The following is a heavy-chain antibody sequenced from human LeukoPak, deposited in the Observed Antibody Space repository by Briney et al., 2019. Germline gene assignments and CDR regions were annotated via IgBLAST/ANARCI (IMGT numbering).Heavy chain of an antibody. CDR1: GYTFTGYY. CDR2: FDPEDGGT. CDR3: ATLEGGSGSYYRSGYFDY. J-gene: IGHJ4*02. D-gene: IGHD3-10*01. Sequence: ASVKVSCKASGYTFTGYYMHWVRQAPGKGLEWMGGFDPEDGGTIYAQKFQGRVTMTEDTSTDTAYMELSSLRSEDTAVYYCATLEGGSGSYYRSGYFDYWGQGTLVTVSS. V-gene: IGHV1-24*01.